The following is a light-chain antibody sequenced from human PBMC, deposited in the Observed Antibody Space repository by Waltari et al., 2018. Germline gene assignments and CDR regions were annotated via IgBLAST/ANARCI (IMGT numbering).Light chain of an antibody. Sequence: DIVMTQSPLSLPVNPGEPASLSCTSSETLLHSNGYLYLNWYLQRPGQSPQLLIYLTSNRSSGVPDRLSGSGSSTYFTLKISRVEADDLGIYYCMQTLKVPYTFGQGTNLEIK. CDR1: ETLLHSNGYLY. V-gene: IGKV2-28*01. CDR2: LTS. J-gene: IGKJ2*01. CDR3: MQTLKVPYT.